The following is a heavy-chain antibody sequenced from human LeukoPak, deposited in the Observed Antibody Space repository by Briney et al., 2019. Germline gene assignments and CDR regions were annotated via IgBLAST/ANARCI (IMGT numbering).Heavy chain of an antibody. D-gene: IGHD6-6*01. CDR2: IYYSGST. Sequence: SETLSLNCTVSGGSISSYYWTWLRQPPGKGLEWIGYIYYSGSTNYNVSLKSRVSISLDTSKNQFSLKLSSVTAADTAVYYCTRAYSVSSVYDYWGQGTLVTVFS. CDR1: GGSISSYY. J-gene: IGHJ4*02. CDR3: TRAYSVSSVYDY. V-gene: IGHV4-59*01.